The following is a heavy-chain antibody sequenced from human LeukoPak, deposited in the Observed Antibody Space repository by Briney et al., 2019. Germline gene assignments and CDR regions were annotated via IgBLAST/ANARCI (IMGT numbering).Heavy chain of an antibody. CDR1: GFTFSSYS. CDR3: ARAEGYSSAFYFVY. CDR2: ISSSSSTI. D-gene: IGHD5-18*01. J-gene: IGHJ4*02. Sequence: GESLRLSCAASGFTFSSYSMNWVRQAPGKGLEWVSYISSSSSTIYYADSVKGRFTISRDNAKNSLYLQMNSLRAEDTAVYFCARAEGYSSAFYFVYWGQGTLVTVSS. V-gene: IGHV3-48*01.